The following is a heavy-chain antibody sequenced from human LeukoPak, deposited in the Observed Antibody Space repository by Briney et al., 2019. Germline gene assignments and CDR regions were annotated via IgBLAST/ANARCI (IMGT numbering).Heavy chain of an antibody. V-gene: IGHV4-30-4*08. J-gene: IGHJ2*01. CDR1: GDSFSTTDYY. Sequence: SETLSLTCTVSGDSFSTTDYYWSWVRQPPGKGLEWIGYIYNSGTTYYNPSLKSRVTVSVDTSKNRFSLKLSSVTPADTAVYYCARVNWYFDLWGRGTLVTVSS. CDR3: ARVNWYFDL. CDR2: IYNSGTT.